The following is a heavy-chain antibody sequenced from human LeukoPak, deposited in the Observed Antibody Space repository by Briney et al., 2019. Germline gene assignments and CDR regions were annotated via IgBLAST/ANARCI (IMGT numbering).Heavy chain of an antibody. CDR2: IYSGGST. Sequence: GGSLRLSCAASGFTVSSNYMSWVRQAPGKGLEWVSVIYSGGSTYYADSVKGRFTISRDNSKNTLYLQMNSLRAEDTAVYYCASRDINSGSYGVEYFQHWGQGTLVTVSS. D-gene: IGHD1-26*01. CDR3: ASRDINSGSYGVEYFQH. V-gene: IGHV3-53*01. CDR1: GFTVSSNY. J-gene: IGHJ1*01.